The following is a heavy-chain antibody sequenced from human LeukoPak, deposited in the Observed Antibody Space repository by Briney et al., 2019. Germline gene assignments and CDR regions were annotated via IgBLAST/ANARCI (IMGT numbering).Heavy chain of an antibody. CDR1: GFTFSSYY. CDR2: ISNINNYI. J-gene: IGHJ3*02. D-gene: IGHD5-18*01. Sequence: KTGGSLRLSCAASGFTFSSYYMNWVRQAPGKGLEWVSSISNINNYIYYADSVKGRFTISRDNSKNTLYLQMNSLRAEDTAVYYCAKVGLTAMDPDDAFDIWGQGTMVTVSS. V-gene: IGHV3-21*01. CDR3: AKVGLTAMDPDDAFDI.